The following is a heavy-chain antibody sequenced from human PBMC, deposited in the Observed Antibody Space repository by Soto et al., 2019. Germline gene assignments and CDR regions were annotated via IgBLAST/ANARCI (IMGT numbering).Heavy chain of an antibody. CDR1: GFSFDDYA. V-gene: IGHV3-9*01. J-gene: IGHJ4*02. CDR2: SSWNSGSI. Sequence: EVQLVESGGGLVQPGRSLRLSCAASGFSFDDYAMHWVRQAPGKGLEWVSGSSWNSGSIGYADSVKGRFTISRDNAKNSLYLQMNSLRAEDTALYYCAKHMGYDFWSGYYTVDYWGQGTLVTVSS. CDR3: AKHMGYDFWSGYYTVDY. D-gene: IGHD3-3*01.